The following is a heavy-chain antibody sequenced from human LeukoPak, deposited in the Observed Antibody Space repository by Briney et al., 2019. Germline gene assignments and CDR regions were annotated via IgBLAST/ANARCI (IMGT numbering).Heavy chain of an antibody. CDR2: IKPDGSEK. D-gene: IGHD6-6*01. V-gene: IGHV3-7*03. CDR1: GFTFSNYW. CDR3: AKDMEQQLVHPDAFDI. Sequence: GGSLRLSCAASGFTFSNYWMSWVRQAPGKGLEWVANIKPDGSEKYCVDSVKGRFTISRDNAKNSLFLQMNNLRAEDTAVYYCAKDMEQQLVHPDAFDIWGQGTMVTVSS. J-gene: IGHJ3*02.